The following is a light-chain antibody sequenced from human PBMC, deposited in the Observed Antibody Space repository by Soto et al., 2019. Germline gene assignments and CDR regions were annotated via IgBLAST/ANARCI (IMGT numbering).Light chain of an antibody. CDR3: QQYENVPFT. Sequence: DIRMTQPPSSLSASVGDRVTIPCQASQDIATNLNWYQQKPGKAPKLLIYDASGLATGVPSRFRGSGSGTDFTLTISILQHDESANYYGQQYENVPFTFGEGTRLEIK. V-gene: IGKV1-33*01. J-gene: IGKJ5*01. CDR2: DAS. CDR1: QDIATN.